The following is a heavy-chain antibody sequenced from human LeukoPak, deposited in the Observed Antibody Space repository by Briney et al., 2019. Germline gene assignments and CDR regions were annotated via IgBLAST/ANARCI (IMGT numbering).Heavy chain of an antibody. J-gene: IGHJ4*02. Sequence: GGSLRLSCATSGFSFTDYPMNWVRQAPGKGLEWISNIRTTAEGAKYAYYADSVKGRVTTSRDDGKNTLYLHMNSLRDDDTAVYYCATDQRYAFDYWGQGILVTVSS. CDR2: IRTTAEGAKYA. D-gene: IGHD3-9*01. CDR1: GFSFTDYP. V-gene: IGHV3-48*02. CDR3: ATDQRYAFDY.